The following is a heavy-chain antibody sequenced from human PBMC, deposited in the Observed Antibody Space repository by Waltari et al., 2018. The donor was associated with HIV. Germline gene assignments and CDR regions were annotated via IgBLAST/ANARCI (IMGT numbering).Heavy chain of an antibody. J-gene: IGHJ5*01. V-gene: IGHV1-69*02. D-gene: IGHD3-3*01. CDR3: SAARGTIGVDFDS. Sequence: QVQLVQSGAEVKKRGSSVKVSCKASGGAFVSHTFNWVRQDPRKGLEWMGRASPMFGRAKEARKFQGSVPRTAEKSTTTAYLELNGLRIDDTAVYYWSAARGTIGVDFDSWGQGTLVTVS. CDR2: ASPMFGRA. CDR1: GGAFVSHT.